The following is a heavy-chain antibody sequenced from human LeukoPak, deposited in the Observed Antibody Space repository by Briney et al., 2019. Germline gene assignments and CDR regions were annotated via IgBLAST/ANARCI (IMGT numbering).Heavy chain of an antibody. V-gene: IGHV4-59*01. CDR3: ASAYYYYYMDV. J-gene: IGHJ6*03. CDR1: GGSISSYY. Sequence: SETLSLTCTVSGGSISSYYWSWIRQPPGKGLEWIGYIYYSGSTNYNPSLKSRVTISVDTSKNQFSLKLSSVTAADTAVYYCASAYYYYYMDVWGKGTTVTVSS. CDR2: IYYSGST.